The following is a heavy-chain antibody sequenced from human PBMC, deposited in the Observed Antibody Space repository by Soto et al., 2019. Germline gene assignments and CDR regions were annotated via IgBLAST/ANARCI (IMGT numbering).Heavy chain of an antibody. CDR2: IYYTGGT. CDR3: ARGGSGLAEYFQH. D-gene: IGHD6-25*01. V-gene: IGHV4-30-4*08. CDR1: GGSIGSTDSY. Sequence: QVQLQESGPGLVEPSQTLSLTCTVSGGSIGSTDSYWSWIRRPPGKGLEWIGYIYYTGGTFYNPSLKSRLTISLETSSQQFSLTMTSVTATDTGIYYCARGGSGLAEYFQHCGQGTLVAVSS. J-gene: IGHJ1*01.